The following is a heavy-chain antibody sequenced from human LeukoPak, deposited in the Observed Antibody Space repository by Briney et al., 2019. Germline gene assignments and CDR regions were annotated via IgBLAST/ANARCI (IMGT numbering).Heavy chain of an antibody. CDR2: ISYDGGKK. CDR1: GFTFHSYA. Sequence: GGSLRLSRAASGFTFHSYAMHWVRQAPGKGLEWVSLISYDGGKKYYADSVKGRFTISRDNSKNTLYLQMNSLRVEDTAVYYCANPSSDYSYYYAMDVWGQGTTVTVSS. D-gene: IGHD3-10*01. V-gene: IGHV3-30-3*01. J-gene: IGHJ6*02. CDR3: ANPSSDYSYYYAMDV.